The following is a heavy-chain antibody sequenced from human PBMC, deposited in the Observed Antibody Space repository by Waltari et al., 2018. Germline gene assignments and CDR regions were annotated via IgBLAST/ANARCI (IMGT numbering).Heavy chain of an antibody. V-gene: IGHV1-69-2*01. D-gene: IGHD3-10*01. CDR2: VDPEDGET. CDR3: ATTRRAMVRGVAIDY. J-gene: IGHJ4*02. Sequence: EVQLVQSGAEVKKPGATVKISCKASGYTFTDYYMHWVQQAPGKGLEWMGRVDPEDGETIYAGSFQGSVTITADTSTDTAYMELSSLRSEDTAVYYCATTRRAMVRGVAIDYWGQGTLVTVSS. CDR1: GYTFTDYY.